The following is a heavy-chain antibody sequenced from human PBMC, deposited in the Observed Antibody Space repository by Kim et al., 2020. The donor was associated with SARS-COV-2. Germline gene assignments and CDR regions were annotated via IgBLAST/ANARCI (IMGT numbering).Heavy chain of an antibody. CDR2: IIPIFGTA. V-gene: IGHV1-69*13. D-gene: IGHD3-10*01. CDR1: GGTFSSYA. J-gene: IGHJ5*02. CDR3: ARGYYGSGRFDP. Sequence: SVKVSCKASGGTFSSYAISWVRQAPGQGLEWMGGIIPIFGTANYAQKFQGRVTITADESTSTAYMELSSLRSEDTAVYYCARGYYGSGRFDPWGQGTLVTVSS.